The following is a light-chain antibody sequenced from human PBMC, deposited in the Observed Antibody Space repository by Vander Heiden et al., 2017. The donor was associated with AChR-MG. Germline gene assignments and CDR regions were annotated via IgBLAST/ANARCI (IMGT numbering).Light chain of an antibody. J-gene: IGLJ2*01. CDR3: QYYDETNHVV. V-gene: IGLV6-57*03. CDR1: GGSIASNY. Sequence: NFVLTQPHPVSESPGKTVTISRTRSGGSIASNYVQWYQQRPGSAPTTVICDDNHRPSGVPDRFSCSIDSSSTSASLIISGLKTEDEACDDCQYYDETNHVVFGGGTKLTVL. CDR2: DDN.